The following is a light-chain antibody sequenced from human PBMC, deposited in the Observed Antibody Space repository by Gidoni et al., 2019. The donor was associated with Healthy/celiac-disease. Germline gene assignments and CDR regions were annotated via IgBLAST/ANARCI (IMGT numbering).Light chain of an antibody. V-gene: IGKV3-11*01. Sequence: EIVLTQSPATLSLSPGERATLSCRASQSVSSYLAWYQQQPGQAPRLLIYDASNRATGIPARFSGSGSGTDFTLTISSLEPEDFAVYYCQQRSNWPPRITFXPXTKVDIK. CDR1: QSVSSY. J-gene: IGKJ3*01. CDR2: DAS. CDR3: QQRSNWPPRIT.